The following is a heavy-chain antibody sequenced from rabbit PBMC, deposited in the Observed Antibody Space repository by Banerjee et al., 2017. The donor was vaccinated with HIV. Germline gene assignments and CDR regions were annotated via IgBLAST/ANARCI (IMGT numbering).Heavy chain of an antibody. Sequence: LLAESGGGLVQPAESLTLSCKVSGFTISSGYRIDWVRQAPGKGLEWSGYIYIGGSNTAYASWVNGRFTISSDNAQNTVSLQMNSLTAADTATYFCARSYYTAGGAVYPYALWDAGTLFTVS. V-gene: IGHV1S7*01. CDR3: ARSYYTAGGAVYPYAL. J-gene: IGHJ4*01. D-gene: IGHD6-1*01. CDR2: IYIGGSNT. CDR1: GFTISSGY.